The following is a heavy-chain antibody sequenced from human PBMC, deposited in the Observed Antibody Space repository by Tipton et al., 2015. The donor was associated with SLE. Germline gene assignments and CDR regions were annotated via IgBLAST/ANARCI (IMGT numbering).Heavy chain of an antibody. CDR3: AMSSGRYWGAFYY. Sequence: TLSLTCDVYGGSSNTYYWAWIRQPPGKGLEWIGEINNSGSTNYNPTLKSRVTTSLDTSKNQVSLKLKSVTAADTAEYYCAMSSGRYWGAFYYWGQGTLVTVSS. J-gene: IGHJ4*02. CDR1: GGSSNTYY. CDR2: INNSGST. V-gene: IGHV4-34*01. D-gene: IGHD1-26*01.